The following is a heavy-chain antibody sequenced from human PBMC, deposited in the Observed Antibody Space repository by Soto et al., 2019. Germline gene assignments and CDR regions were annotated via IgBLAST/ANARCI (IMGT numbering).Heavy chain of an antibody. Sequence: PGGSLRLSCAASGFTFGSNWMHWVRQAPGKGLEWVSAISGTGDSTYYAESVKGRFIISRDNSKNTLFLQMNSLRVEDTAVYYCAKDPYASAGATGPYAMDVWGQGTTVTVSS. J-gene: IGHJ6*02. CDR2: ISGTGDST. D-gene: IGHD6-13*01. CDR3: AKDPYASAGATGPYAMDV. CDR1: GFTFGSNW. V-gene: IGHV3-23*01.